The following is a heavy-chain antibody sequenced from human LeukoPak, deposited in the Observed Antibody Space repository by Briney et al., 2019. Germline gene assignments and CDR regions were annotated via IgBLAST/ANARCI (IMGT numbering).Heavy chain of an antibody. CDR2: IYSTGST. CDR1: GGSISSSY. D-gene: IGHD4-4*01. V-gene: IGHV4-59*08. CDR3: ARHLSGTTALDY. Sequence: PSETLSLTCTVSGGSISSSYWSWTRQPPGRGLEWIGYIYSTGSTKYSPSLKSRVTMSVDKSKNQFSLKLSSVTAADTAVYYCARHLSGTTALDYWGQGTLVTVSS. J-gene: IGHJ4*02.